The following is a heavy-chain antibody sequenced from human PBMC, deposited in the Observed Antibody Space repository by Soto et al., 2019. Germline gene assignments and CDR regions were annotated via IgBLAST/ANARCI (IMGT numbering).Heavy chain of an antibody. CDR1: GGSISSYY. CDR3: ARREGQLAAFDI. J-gene: IGHJ3*02. D-gene: IGHD6-13*01. V-gene: IGHV4-59*01. Sequence: PSETLSLTCAVSGGSISSYYWSWIRQPPGKGLEWVGYIYYSGSTMYNPSLTSRVTISVDTSKNQFSLKLSSVTAADTAVYYCARREGQLAAFDIWGQGTLVTVSS. CDR2: IYYSGST.